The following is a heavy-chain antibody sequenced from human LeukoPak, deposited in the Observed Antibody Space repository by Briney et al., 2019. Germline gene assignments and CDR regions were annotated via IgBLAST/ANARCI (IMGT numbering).Heavy chain of an antibody. V-gene: IGHV3-48*01. CDR3: AREDDWNYEDY. J-gene: IGHJ4*02. CDR1: GFTFSNYS. Sequence: GGSLRLSCATSGFTFSNYSMNWVRQAPGKGLVWVSYISSGSGTINYADSVKGRFTISRDNAKNSLYLQMNSLRAEDTAIYFCAREDDWNYEDYWGQGTLVTVSS. CDR2: ISSGSGTI. D-gene: IGHD1-7*01.